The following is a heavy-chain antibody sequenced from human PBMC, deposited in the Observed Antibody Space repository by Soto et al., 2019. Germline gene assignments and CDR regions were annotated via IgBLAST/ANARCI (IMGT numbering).Heavy chain of an antibody. CDR2: IYYSGST. CDR1: GGSISSSSYY. CDR3: VSHRTSTMVRGVIITRYWYFDL. V-gene: IGHV4-39*01. Sequence: PSETLSLTCTVSGGSISSSSYYWGWIRQPPGKGLEWIGSIYYSGSTYYNPSLKSRVTISVDTSKNQFSLKLSFVAAADTAVYYCVSHRTSTMVRGVIITRYWYFDLWGRGTLVTVSS. D-gene: IGHD3-10*01. J-gene: IGHJ2*01.